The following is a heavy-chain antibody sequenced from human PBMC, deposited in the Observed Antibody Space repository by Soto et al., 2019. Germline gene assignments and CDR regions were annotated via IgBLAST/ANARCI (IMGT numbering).Heavy chain of an antibody. Sequence: SETLSLTCTVSGGSISSGGYYWSWIRQHPGKGLEWIGYIFYSGTTYYNPSLKSRVTISVDTSKNQFSLKLSSVTAADTAVYYCARGSYYYDSSGYYHYWAQGTLVTVSS. J-gene: IGHJ4*02. CDR2: IFYSGTT. CDR1: GGSISSGGYY. V-gene: IGHV4-31*03. D-gene: IGHD3-22*01. CDR3: ARGSYYYDSSGYYHY.